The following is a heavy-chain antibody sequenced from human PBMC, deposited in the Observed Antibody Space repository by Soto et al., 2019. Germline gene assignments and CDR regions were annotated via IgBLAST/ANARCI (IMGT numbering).Heavy chain of an antibody. J-gene: IGHJ4*02. CDR3: ARGVVWTGYYGTYYLDY. CDR1: GGSISRYY. CDR2: IYYSGST. Sequence: SETLSLTCTVSGGSISRYYWSWILHPPGKGLEWIGYIYYSGSTNYNPSLKSRVTISVDTSKNQFSLKLSSVTAADTAVYYCARGVVWTGYYGTYYLDYWGQGTLVTVS. V-gene: IGHV4-59*08. D-gene: IGHD3-3*01.